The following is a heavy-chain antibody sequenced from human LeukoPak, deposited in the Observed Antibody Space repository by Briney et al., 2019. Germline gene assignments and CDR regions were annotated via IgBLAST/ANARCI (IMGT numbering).Heavy chain of an antibody. V-gene: IGHV3-48*03. CDR3: AREGYDHPAFDI. D-gene: IGHD3-22*01. CDR1: GFTFSSYE. J-gene: IGHJ3*02. CDR2: ISNSGSTI. Sequence: GGSLRLSCEASGFTFSSYEMNWVRQAPGKGLEWVSYISNSGSTIYYADSVKGRFTISRDNAKNSLYLQMNSLRAEDTAVYYCAREGYDHPAFDIWGQGTMVTVSS.